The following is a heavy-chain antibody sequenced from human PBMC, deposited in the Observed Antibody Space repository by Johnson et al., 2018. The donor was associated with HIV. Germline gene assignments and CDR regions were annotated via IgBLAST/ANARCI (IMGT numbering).Heavy chain of an antibody. D-gene: IGHD3-22*01. CDR3: ARGHDNYDSSGYLHAFDV. CDR1: GFTFDDYG. Sequence: DVQLVESGGGVIRPGGSLRLACEASGFTFDDYGMSWVRLAPGKGLEWVSGFNWNGDNTGYADSVKGRFSISRGNAKNSLFLQMNSLRAEDTALYFCARGHDNYDSSGYLHAFDVWGQGTMVTVSS. J-gene: IGHJ3*01. CDR2: FNWNGDNT. V-gene: IGHV3-20*04.